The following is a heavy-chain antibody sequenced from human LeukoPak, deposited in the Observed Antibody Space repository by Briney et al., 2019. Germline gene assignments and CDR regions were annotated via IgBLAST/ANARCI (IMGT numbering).Heavy chain of an antibody. CDR2: IYTSGST. J-gene: IGHJ4*02. CDR1: GGSISGSS. Sequence: SETLSPTCTVSGGSISGSSLSWIRQPAGKGLEWFGRIYTSGSTNYNPSLKSRVTMSVDTSKNQFSLKLRSVTAADTAVYYCARVSGSYSRIDYWGQGTLVTVSS. V-gene: IGHV4-4*07. CDR3: ARVSGSYSRIDY. D-gene: IGHD1-26*01.